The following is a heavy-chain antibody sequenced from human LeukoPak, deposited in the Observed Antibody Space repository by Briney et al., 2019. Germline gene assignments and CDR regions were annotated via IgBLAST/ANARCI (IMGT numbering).Heavy chain of an antibody. V-gene: IGHV1-69*04. CDR2: IIPILGIA. D-gene: IGHD2-15*01. CDR1: GGTFSSYA. Sequence: ASVTVSCKASGGTFSSYAISWVRQAPGQGLEWMGGIIPILGIANYAQKFQGRVTITADKSTSTAYMELSSLRSEDTAVYYCARDTSYCSGGSCYSDFDYWGQGTLVTVSS. CDR3: ARDTSYCSGGSCYSDFDY. J-gene: IGHJ4*02.